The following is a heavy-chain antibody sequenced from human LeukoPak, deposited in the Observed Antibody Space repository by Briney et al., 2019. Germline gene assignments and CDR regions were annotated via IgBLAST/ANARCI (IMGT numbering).Heavy chain of an antibody. CDR1: GGSISSSSYY. J-gene: IGHJ6*03. CDR3: ARSYSAPEYYYFYMDV. V-gene: IGHV4-39*01. Sequence: SETLSLTCTVSGGSISSSSYYWGWIRQPPGKGLEWIGSIYYSWSTYYNPSLKSRVTISVDTSKNQFSLRLSSVTAADTAVYYCARSYSAPEYYYFYMDVWGKGTTVTVSS. D-gene: IGHD4-11*01. CDR2: IYYSWST.